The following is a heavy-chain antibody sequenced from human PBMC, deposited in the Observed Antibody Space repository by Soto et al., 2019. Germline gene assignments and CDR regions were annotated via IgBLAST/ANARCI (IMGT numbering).Heavy chain of an antibody. Sequence: PGESLKIYCKGSGYSFTSYWIGWVRQMPGKGLEWMGIIYPGDSDTRYSPSFQGQVTISADKSISTAYLQWSSLKASDTAMYYCAVNYDFWSGSSIPPGYFDYSGQGTLVTVSS. CDR2: IYPGDSDT. J-gene: IGHJ4*02. CDR3: AVNYDFWSGSSIPPGYFDY. D-gene: IGHD3-3*01. V-gene: IGHV5-51*01. CDR1: GYSFTSYW.